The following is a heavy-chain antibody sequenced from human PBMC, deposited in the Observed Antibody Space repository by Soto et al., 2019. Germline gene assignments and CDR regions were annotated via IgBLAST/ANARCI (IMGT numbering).Heavy chain of an antibody. CDR2: IYWDDDK. J-gene: IGHJ6*02. Sequence: QITLKESGPTLVKPTQTLTLTCTFSGFSLSTSGVGVAWIRQPPGTALEWLALIYWDDDKRYRPSLESRLTITMDTSNSQVVLSTTNMEPVDTATYYWAYRPCSGGSCYWFSFSGMDVWGQGTTVTVSS. V-gene: IGHV2-5*02. CDR3: AYRPCSGGSCYWFSFSGMDV. CDR1: GFSLSTSGVG. D-gene: IGHD2-15*01.